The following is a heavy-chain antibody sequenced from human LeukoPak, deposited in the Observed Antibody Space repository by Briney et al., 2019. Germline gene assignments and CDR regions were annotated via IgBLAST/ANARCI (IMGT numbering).Heavy chain of an antibody. Sequence: SSVKVSCKASGGTFSSYAISWVRQAPGQGLEWMGRIIPILGIANYAQKFQGRVTITADKFTSTAYMELSSLRSEDTAVYYCARVVVAGWSPPIDYWGQGTLVTVSS. D-gene: IGHD2-15*01. CDR1: GGTFSSYA. CDR2: IIPILGIA. CDR3: ARVVVAGWSPPIDY. J-gene: IGHJ4*02. V-gene: IGHV1-69*04.